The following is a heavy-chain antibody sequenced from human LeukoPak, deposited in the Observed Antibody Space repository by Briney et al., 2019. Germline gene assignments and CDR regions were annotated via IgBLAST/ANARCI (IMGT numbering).Heavy chain of an antibody. V-gene: IGHV3-7*01. J-gene: IGHJ6*03. D-gene: IGHD3-10*01. CDR1: GFTFSNYW. CDR2: IKHDGSEKQDGSEK. Sequence: GGSLRLSCAASGFTFSNYWMLWVRQAPGKGLEWVANIKHDGSEKQDGSEKNYVDSVKGRFTISRDNAKNSLYLQMNSLRAEDTAVYYCARSGRGVDSFYFYMDVWGKGTTVTVSS. CDR3: ARSGRGVDSFYFYMDV.